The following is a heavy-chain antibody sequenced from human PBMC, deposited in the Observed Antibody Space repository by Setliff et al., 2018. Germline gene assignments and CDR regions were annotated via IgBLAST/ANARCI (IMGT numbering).Heavy chain of an antibody. D-gene: IGHD3-3*01. Sequence: PGGSLRLSCAASGFTFSSLWMAWVRQAPGKGLEWVANINQGGGEQFYVDSLRGRFIISRDNAKNSLYLHMSSLRADDTAVYYCSRDVYDFRTGQADPWGQGTLVTVSS. CDR3: SRDVYDFRTGQADP. CDR1: GFTFSSLW. V-gene: IGHV3-7*01. J-gene: IGHJ5*02. CDR2: INQGGGEQ.